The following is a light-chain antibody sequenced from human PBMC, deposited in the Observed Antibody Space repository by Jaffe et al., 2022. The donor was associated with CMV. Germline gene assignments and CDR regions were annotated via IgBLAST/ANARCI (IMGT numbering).Light chain of an antibody. CDR2: GAT. CDR1: QSINSD. Sequence: DIQMTQSPSSLSASVGDRVTITCRASQSINSDLNWYQQKSGKAPRLLIFGATTLQSGVPSRFSGSGSGTDFTLTVSSLQPEDFATYYCQQSYSTLALTFGGGTKVEIK. CDR3: QQSYSTLALT. J-gene: IGKJ4*01. V-gene: IGKV1-39*01.